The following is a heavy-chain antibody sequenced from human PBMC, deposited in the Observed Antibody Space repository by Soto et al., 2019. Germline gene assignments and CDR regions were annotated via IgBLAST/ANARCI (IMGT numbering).Heavy chain of an antibody. V-gene: IGHV1-69*13. CDR3: ARDNPGSGLNWLDP. J-gene: IGHJ5*02. CDR1: GGTFSSYA. Sequence: ASVKVSCKASGGTFSSYAISWVRQAPGQGLEWMGGIIPIFGTANYAQKFQGRVTITADESTSTAYMELSSLRSEDTAVYYCARDNPGSGLNWLDPWGQGTLVTVYS. CDR2: IIPIFGTA. D-gene: IGHD2-15*01.